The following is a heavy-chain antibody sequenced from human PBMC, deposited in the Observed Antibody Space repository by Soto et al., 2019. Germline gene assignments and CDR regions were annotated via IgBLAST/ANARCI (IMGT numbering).Heavy chain of an antibody. D-gene: IGHD5-12*01. CDR3: ARVATDYYFDY. J-gene: IGHJ4*02. CDR1: GGSISSYY. CDR2: IYYSGST. Sequence: SETLSLTCTVSGGSISSYYWSWIRQPPGKGLEWIGYIYYSGSTNYNPSLKSRVTISVDTSKNQFSLKLSSVTAADTAVYYCARVATDYYFDYWGQGTLVTVSP. V-gene: IGHV4-59*01.